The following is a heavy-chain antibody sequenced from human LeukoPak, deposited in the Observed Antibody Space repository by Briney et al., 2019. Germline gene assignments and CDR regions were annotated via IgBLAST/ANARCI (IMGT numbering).Heavy chain of an antibody. Sequence: GRSLRLSCAASGFTFNNYGIPWVRQAPGKGREWLGVIWSDGSNTYYAGSVKGRFTISRDNSKDTLYLQMSSLSAEDTAVYYCARDRKELLRPSFVDYWGQGTLVTVSS. V-gene: IGHV3-33*01. CDR1: GFTFNNYG. D-gene: IGHD1-7*01. CDR3: ARDRKELLRPSFVDY. J-gene: IGHJ4*02. CDR2: IWSDGSNT.